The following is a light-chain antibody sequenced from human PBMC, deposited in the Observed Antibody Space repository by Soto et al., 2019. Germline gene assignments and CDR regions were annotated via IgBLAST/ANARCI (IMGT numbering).Light chain of an antibody. CDR2: EVS. Sequence: SALTQPASVSGSPGQSITISCTGTSSDVGNYNLVSWYQQHPGKAPKLMIYEVSKRPSGVSNRFSGSKSGNTASLTISGLQAEDEADYYCCSYAGTPRVFGTGTKVTVL. CDR3: CSYAGTPRV. CDR1: SSDVGNYNL. V-gene: IGLV2-23*02. J-gene: IGLJ1*01.